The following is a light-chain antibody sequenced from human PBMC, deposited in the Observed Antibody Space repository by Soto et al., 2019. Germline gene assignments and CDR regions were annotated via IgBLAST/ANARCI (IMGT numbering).Light chain of an antibody. V-gene: IGLV1-40*01. CDR3: QSYDSSLSGVV. CDR1: SSNIGAGYD. J-gene: IGLJ2*01. Sequence: QSVLTQPPSVSGAPRQRVTISCTGSSSNIGAGYDVHWYQQLPGRAPKLLIYGNSNRPSGVADRFSGSKSGTSASLDITGLQADDEAEYYCQSYDSSLSGVVVGGGTKLTVL. CDR2: GNS.